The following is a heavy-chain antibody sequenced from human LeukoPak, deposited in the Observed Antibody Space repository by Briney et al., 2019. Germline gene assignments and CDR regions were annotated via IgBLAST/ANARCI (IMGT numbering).Heavy chain of an antibody. Sequence: PSPNPSLTCTVSGGSIISGDYYLSLLHPPPRKGPEWIAYMYYSGSTYYNPSLKSRATMSADTSKNQLSLKLSSVTAADTAVYYCARPYYYDSRIDPWGQGILVTVSS. V-gene: IGHV4-30-4*01. D-gene: IGHD3-22*01. CDR1: GGSIISGDYY. CDR2: MYYSGST. CDR3: ARPYYYDSRIDP. J-gene: IGHJ5*02.